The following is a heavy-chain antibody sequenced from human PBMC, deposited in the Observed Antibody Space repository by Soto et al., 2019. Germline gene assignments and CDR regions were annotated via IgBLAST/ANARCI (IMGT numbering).Heavy chain of an antibody. CDR2: IYYSGST. Sequence: QLQLQESGPGLVKPSETLSLTCTVSGGSISSSSYYWGWIRQPPGKGLEWIGSIYYSGSTYYNPSLKSRVTISVDTSKNQFSLKLSSVTAADTAVYYCASHYGSGSYYRHYYYYMDVWGKGTTVTVSS. J-gene: IGHJ6*03. D-gene: IGHD3-10*01. CDR3: ASHYGSGSYYRHYYYYMDV. CDR1: GGSISSSSYY. V-gene: IGHV4-39*01.